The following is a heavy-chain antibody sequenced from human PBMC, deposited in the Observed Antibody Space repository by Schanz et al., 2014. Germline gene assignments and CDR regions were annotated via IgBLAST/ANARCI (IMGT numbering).Heavy chain of an antibody. CDR3: AREVGLYDRGWFDP. J-gene: IGHJ5*02. Sequence: QVQVAQSGAEVKKPGASVKVSCKASGYTFTSYGINWVRQAPGQGLEWMGWISAYNGNTNYAQKLQGRVTITADKSSDTAYMELSSLRSEDTAVYYCAREVGLYDRGWFDPWGQGTLVTVSS. V-gene: IGHV1-18*01. CDR2: ISAYNGNT. CDR1: GYTFTSYG. D-gene: IGHD3-22*01.